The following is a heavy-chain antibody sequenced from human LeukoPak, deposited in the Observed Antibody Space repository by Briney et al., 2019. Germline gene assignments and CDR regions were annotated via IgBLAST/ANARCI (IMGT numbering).Heavy chain of an antibody. CDR1: GGSISSSSYY. Sequence: SETLSLTCTVPGGSISSSSYYWGWIRQPPGKGLEWIGSIYYSGSTYYNPSLKSRVTISVDTSKNQFSLKLSSVTAADTAVYYCARNIEDTMIPDYWGQGTLVTVSS. CDR2: IYYSGST. J-gene: IGHJ4*02. V-gene: IGHV4-39*07. D-gene: IGHD3-22*01. CDR3: ARNIEDTMIPDY.